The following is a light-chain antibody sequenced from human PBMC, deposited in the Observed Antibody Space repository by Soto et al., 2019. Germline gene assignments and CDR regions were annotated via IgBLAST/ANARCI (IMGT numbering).Light chain of an antibody. Sequence: QSALTQPASVSGSPGQSITISCSGTSSDVGAYTYVSWYQVHPGEPPKLVIYDVSKWPSGVSNRFSGSKSGNTASLTISGLQAEDDGDYYCSSYRSTSTLGVFGPGTKLNVL. CDR1: SSDVGAYTY. CDR2: DVS. J-gene: IGLJ1*01. CDR3: SSYRSTSTLGV. V-gene: IGLV2-14*03.